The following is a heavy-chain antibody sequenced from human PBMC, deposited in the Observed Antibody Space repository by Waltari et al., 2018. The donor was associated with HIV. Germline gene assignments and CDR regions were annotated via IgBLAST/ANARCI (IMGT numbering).Heavy chain of an antibody. J-gene: IGHJ4*02. Sequence: QLQLQESGPGLVTPSETLSLTCSVSGGSISTSSFYWAWIRQAPGKGLEWIGSVYYTGSTFSNPSLGSRLFVAVDTSKKEVSLRLSSVTAADTAVYYCARHMISERGSCDILTGFDYWGQGTLVTVSS. CDR2: VYYTGST. CDR1: GGSISTSSFY. CDR3: ARHMISERGSCDILTGFDY. V-gene: IGHV4-39*01. D-gene: IGHD3-9*01.